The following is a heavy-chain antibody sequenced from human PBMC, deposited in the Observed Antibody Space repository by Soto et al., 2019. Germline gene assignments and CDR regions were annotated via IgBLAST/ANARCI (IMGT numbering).Heavy chain of an antibody. D-gene: IGHD3-3*01. CDR3: ARVGTDYDFWSGYYTDYYYYYMDV. CDR1: GYTFTSYG. Sequence: GASVKVSCKASGYTFTSYGISWVRQAPGQGLEWMGWISAYNGNTNYAQKLQGRVTMTTDTSTSTAYMELRSLRSDDTAVYYCARVGTDYDFWSGYYTDYYYYYMDVWGKGTTVTVSS. J-gene: IGHJ6*03. CDR2: ISAYNGNT. V-gene: IGHV1-18*01.